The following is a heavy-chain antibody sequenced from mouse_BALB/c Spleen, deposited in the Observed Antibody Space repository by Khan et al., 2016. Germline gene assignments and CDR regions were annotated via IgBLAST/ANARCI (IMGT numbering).Heavy chain of an antibody. Sequence: QVQLKQSGPGLVAPSQSLSITCTVSGFSLTNSGVHWIRQPPGKGLEWLGVIWPGGSTDYNSALMSRLSITKDNSQNQVFLKMISLQTDDTAMYCCARDDQCYDALFASWGQGTLVIVPS. J-gene: IGHJ3*01. CDR3: ARDDQCYDALFAS. V-gene: IGHV2-9*02. CDR1: GFSLTNSG. D-gene: IGHD2-12*01. CDR2: IWPGGST.